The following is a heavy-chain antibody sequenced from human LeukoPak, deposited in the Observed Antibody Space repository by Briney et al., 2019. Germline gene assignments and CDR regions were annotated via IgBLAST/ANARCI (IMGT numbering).Heavy chain of an antibody. CDR1: GFTFSSYA. D-gene: IGHD4-23*01. CDR3: AKDQYGGTPNYYFDY. Sequence: GGSLRLSCAASGFTFSSYAMSWVRQAPGKGLDWVSAISGSGGNTYYADSVKGRFTISRDNSKNTLYLQMNSLRAEDTAVYYCAKDQYGGTPNYYFDYWGRRTMVTVSS. V-gene: IGHV3-23*01. CDR2: ISGSGGNT. J-gene: IGHJ4*02.